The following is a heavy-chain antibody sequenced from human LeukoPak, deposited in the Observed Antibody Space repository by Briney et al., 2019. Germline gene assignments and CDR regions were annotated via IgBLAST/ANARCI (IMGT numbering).Heavy chain of an antibody. CDR3: ARVGLYWSGGSCYSTAKRAEYFQH. J-gene: IGHJ1*01. CDR2: ISPYTGYA. D-gene: IGHD2-15*01. Sequence: ASVKVSCKASGYIFTSYDISWVRQAPGQGLEWMGWISPYTGYAEYAQKFQGRVTITADESTSTAYMELSSLRSEDTAVYYCARVGLYWSGGSCYSTAKRAEYFQHWGQGTLVTVSS. V-gene: IGHV1-18*01. CDR1: GYIFTSYD.